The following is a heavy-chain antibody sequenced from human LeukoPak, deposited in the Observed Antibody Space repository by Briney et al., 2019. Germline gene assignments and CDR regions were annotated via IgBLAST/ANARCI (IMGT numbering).Heavy chain of an antibody. J-gene: IGHJ4*02. CDR2: IYPGDSDT. Sequence: GESLKISCKGSGYSFTSYWIGWVRQMAGKGLEWMGIIYPGDSDTRYSPSFQGHVTISADKSINTAYLQWSGLQASDNAIYFCARSQGLYGAADYWGQGTLV. V-gene: IGHV5-51*01. D-gene: IGHD2-2*02. CDR3: ARSQGLYGAADY. CDR1: GYSFTSYW.